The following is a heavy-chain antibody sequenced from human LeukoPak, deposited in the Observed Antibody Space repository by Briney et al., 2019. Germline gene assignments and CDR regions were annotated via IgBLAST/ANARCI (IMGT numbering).Heavy chain of an antibody. J-gene: IGHJ6*03. Sequence: SETLSLTCTVSGGTISSYYWSWIRQPAGKGLEWIGRIYTSGSTNYNPSLMSRLTMSVDTYNNQFSLKLSSVTAADTDVYYCARGSYGDYEDYYYYYMDVWGKGTTVTVSS. D-gene: IGHD4-17*01. CDR2: IYTSGST. CDR1: GGTISSYY. V-gene: IGHV4-4*07. CDR3: ARGSYGDYEDYYYYYMDV.